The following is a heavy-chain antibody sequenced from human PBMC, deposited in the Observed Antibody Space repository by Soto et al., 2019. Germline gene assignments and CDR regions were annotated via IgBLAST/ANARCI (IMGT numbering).Heavy chain of an antibody. D-gene: IGHD5-18*01. CDR2: IYYSGST. V-gene: IGHV4-39*01. Sequence: QLQLQESGPGLVKPSETLSLTCTVSGGSISSSSYYWGWIRQPPGKGLEWIGSIYYSGSTYYNPSLKSRVTISVDTSKNQFSLKLSSVTAADTAVYYCARRILGYSYGPYYFDYWGQGTLVTVSS. CDR1: GGSISSSSYY. J-gene: IGHJ4*02. CDR3: ARRILGYSYGPYYFDY.